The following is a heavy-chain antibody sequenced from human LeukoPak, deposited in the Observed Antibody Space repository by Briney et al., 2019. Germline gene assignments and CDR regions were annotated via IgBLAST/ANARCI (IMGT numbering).Heavy chain of an antibody. CDR1: GYTFINYN. Sequence: ASVKVSFKASGYTFINYNINWVRQATGQALEWMGWVNPRSSNTGYLQKFQGRLTITRDTSIDTAYMDLSSLSSEDTAVYYCARGVPLGYCTYGVCYPPYYFDYWGQGTLVTASS. CDR2: VNPRSSNT. CDR3: ARGVPLGYCTYGVCYPPYYFDY. V-gene: IGHV1-8*03. J-gene: IGHJ4*02. D-gene: IGHD2-8*01.